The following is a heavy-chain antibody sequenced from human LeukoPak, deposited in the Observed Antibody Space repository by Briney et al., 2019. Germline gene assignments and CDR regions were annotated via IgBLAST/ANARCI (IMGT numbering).Heavy chain of an antibody. V-gene: IGHV3-33*05. Sequence: SCKASGGTFSSYGMHWVRQAPGKGLEWVAVISYDGSNKYYADSVKGRFTISRDNSKNSLYLQMNSLRAEDTAVYYCARGRAIAVAGTGYWGQGTLVTVSS. D-gene: IGHD6-19*01. CDR2: ISYDGSNK. J-gene: IGHJ4*02. CDR1: GGTFSSYG. CDR3: ARGRAIAVAGTGY.